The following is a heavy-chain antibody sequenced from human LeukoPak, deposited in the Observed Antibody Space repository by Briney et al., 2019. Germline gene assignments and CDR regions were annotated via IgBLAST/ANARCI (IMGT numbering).Heavy chain of an antibody. CDR1: GDSVSSNSAA. D-gene: IGHD5-12*01. J-gene: IGHJ4*02. Sequence: SQTLSLTCAISGDSVSSNSAAWNWIRQSPSRGLEWLGRTYYRSKWYNDYAVSVKSRITINPDTSKNQFSLQLNSVTPEDTAVYYCARAYVDIVATIMRVFDYWGQGTLSPSPQ. V-gene: IGHV6-1*01. CDR2: TYYRSKWYN. CDR3: ARAYVDIVATIMRVFDY.